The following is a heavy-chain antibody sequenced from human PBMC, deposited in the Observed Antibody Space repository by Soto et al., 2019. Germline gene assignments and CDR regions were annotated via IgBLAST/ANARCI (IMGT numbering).Heavy chain of an antibody. CDR2: VSINATTT. CDR1: GFTFTNYW. V-gene: IGHV3-74*01. J-gene: IGHJ4*02. D-gene: IGHD2-2*01. CDR3: ARTPKYCTSTNCYVMAFDS. Sequence: ELQLVESGGGLVQPGGSLRLSCTASGFTFTNYWMHWVRQAPGKGLVWVSRVSINATTTSYADSVKGRFSISRDNAKNTLYLHMNNLRVGDTAIYYCARTPKYCTSTNCYVMAFDSWGQGALVTVSS.